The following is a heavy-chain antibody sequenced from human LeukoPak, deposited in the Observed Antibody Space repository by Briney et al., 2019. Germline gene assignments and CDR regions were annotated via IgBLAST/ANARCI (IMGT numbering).Heavy chain of an antibody. CDR2: TYSGGST. J-gene: IGHJ6*03. CDR3: ASSKQQLANYYYYMDV. V-gene: IGHV3-53*01. D-gene: IGHD6-13*01. CDR1: GFTVSSNY. Sequence: GGSLRLSCAASGFTVSSNYMSWVRQAPGKGLEWVSVTYSGGSTYYADSVKGRFTISRDNSKNTLYLQMNSLRAEDTAVYYCASSKQQLANYYYYMDVWGKGTTVTISS.